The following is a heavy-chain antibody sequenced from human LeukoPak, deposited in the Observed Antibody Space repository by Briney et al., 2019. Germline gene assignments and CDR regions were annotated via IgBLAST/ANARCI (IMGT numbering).Heavy chain of an antibody. CDR2: MSSSSSNI. CDR1: GFTFSSYG. V-gene: IGHV3-21*01. J-gene: IGHJ6*03. Sequence: GGSLRLSCAASGFTFSSYGMTWVRQAPGKGLEWVSSMSSSSSNIYYADSVKGRFTISRDNGKNLLYLRMNSLRAEDTAVYHCARDGAPSWNYYYNYYYMDVWGKGTTVTVSS. CDR3: ARDGAPSWNYYYNYYYMDV. D-gene: IGHD1-7*01.